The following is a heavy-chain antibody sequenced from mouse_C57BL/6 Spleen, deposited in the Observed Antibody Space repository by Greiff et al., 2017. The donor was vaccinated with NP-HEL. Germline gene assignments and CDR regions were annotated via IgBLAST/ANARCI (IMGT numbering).Heavy chain of an antibody. CDR2: IYPRSGNT. CDR3: ARRVATSYYAMDY. Sequence: QVQLQQSGAELARPGASVKLSCKASGYTFTSYGISWVKQRTGQGLEWIGEIYPRSGNTYYNEKFKGKATLTADKSSSTAYMVLRSLTSEDSAVYFCARRVATSYYAMDYWGQGTSVTVSS. V-gene: IGHV1-81*01. D-gene: IGHD1-1*01. J-gene: IGHJ4*01. CDR1: GYTFTSYG.